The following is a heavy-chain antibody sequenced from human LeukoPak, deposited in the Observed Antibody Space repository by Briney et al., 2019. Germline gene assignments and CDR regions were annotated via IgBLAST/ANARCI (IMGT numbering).Heavy chain of an antibody. CDR3: AKAASSSWPSYYYGMDV. CDR1: GFTFSSYA. J-gene: IGHJ6*02. CDR2: ITGSGGNT. D-gene: IGHD6-13*01. V-gene: IGHV3-23*01. Sequence: PGGSLRLSCAASGFTFSSYAMSWVRQAPGKGLEWVSAITGSGGNTYYADSVKGRFTISKDNSKNTVYLQMGSLRVDDTAVYYCAKAASSSWPSYYYGMDVWGQGTTVTVSS.